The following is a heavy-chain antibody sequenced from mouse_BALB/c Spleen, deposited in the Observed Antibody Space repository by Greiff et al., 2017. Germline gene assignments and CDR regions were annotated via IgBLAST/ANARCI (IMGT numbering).Heavy chain of an antibody. V-gene: IGHV5-4*02. D-gene: IGHD1-1*01. Sequence: EVKLVESGGGLVKPGGSLKLSCAASGFTFSDYYMYWVRQTPEKRLEWVATISDGGSYTYYPDSVKGRFTISRDNAKNNLYLQMSSLKSEDTAMYYCASDYYGSSSWYFDVWGAGTTVTVSS. CDR3: ASDYYGSSSWYFDV. J-gene: IGHJ1*01. CDR1: GFTFSDYY. CDR2: ISDGGSYT.